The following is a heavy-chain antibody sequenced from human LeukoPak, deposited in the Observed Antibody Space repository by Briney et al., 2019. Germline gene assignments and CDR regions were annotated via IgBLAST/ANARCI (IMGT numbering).Heavy chain of an antibody. D-gene: IGHD3-22*01. Sequence: PWESLSLTCTVSGYSITSGYYWGWIRPPPGKGLEWIGSVYYSGSTYYNPSLKSRVTISVDTSKNQFSLKLSSVTAADTAVYYCARARRVIDDSSGYLRRTSQTQLDDCGQGSLVTVSS. J-gene: IGHJ4*02. CDR2: VYYSGST. CDR3: ARARRVIDDSSGYLRRTSQTQLDD. V-gene: IGHV4-38-2*02. CDR1: GYSITSGYY.